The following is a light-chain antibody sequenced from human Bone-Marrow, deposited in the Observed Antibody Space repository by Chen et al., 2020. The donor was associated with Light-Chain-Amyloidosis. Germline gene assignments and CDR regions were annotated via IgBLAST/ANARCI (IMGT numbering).Light chain of an antibody. CDR2: DDS. CDR3: QVWDRSSDHPV. V-gene: IGLV3-21*02. J-gene: IGLJ3*02. Sequence: SYVLTQPSSVSVAPGQTATIACGGNNIGSTSVHWYQQTPGQAPLLVVYDDSDRPSGIPERLAGSNSGNTATLTISRVEAGDEAEYYWQVWDRSSDHPVFGGGTKLTVL. CDR1: NIGSTS.